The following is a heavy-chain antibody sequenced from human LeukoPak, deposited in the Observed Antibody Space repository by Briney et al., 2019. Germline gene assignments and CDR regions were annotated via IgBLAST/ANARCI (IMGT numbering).Heavy chain of an antibody. CDR1: GFNFINAW. CDR3: TTDPSDYADF. V-gene: IGHV3-15*01. J-gene: IGHJ4*02. D-gene: IGHD4-17*01. Sequence: GGSLRLSCAASGFNFINAWMSWVRQAPGKGLEWVGRIKNKADGETTVYAAPVKGRFTISRDDSRNTLYLQMNSLTAGDTAVYYCTTDPSDYADFWGQGALVTVSS. CDR2: IKNKADGETT.